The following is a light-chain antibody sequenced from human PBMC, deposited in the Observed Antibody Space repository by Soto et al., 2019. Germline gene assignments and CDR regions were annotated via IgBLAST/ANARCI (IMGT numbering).Light chain of an antibody. Sequence: EIVLTQSPATLSLSPGERATLSCRASQSVSSYLAWYQQKPGQAPRLLIYDASNRATGIPGRFSGSGSWTDFTLTSSSLEPEDFAVYYCQQRSNWPPITFGQGTRLEIK. CDR1: QSVSSY. CDR3: QQRSNWPPIT. V-gene: IGKV3-11*01. CDR2: DAS. J-gene: IGKJ5*01.